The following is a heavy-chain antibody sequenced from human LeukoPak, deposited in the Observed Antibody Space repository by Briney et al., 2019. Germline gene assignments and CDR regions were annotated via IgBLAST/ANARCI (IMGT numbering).Heavy chain of an antibody. CDR3: ARRWSGGYCSGGSCYYFDL. V-gene: IGHV4-59*08. CDR2: IYYSGST. Sequence: SETLSLTCTVSGGSISSYYWSWIRQPPGKGLEWIGYIYYSGSTNYNPSLKSRVTISVDTSKNQFSLKLSSVTAADTAVYYCARRWSGGYCSGGSCYYFDLWGRGTLVTLSS. CDR1: GGSISSYY. D-gene: IGHD2-15*01. J-gene: IGHJ2*01.